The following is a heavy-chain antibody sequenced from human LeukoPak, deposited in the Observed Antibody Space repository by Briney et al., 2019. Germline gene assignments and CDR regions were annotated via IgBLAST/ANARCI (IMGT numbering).Heavy chain of an antibody. V-gene: IGHV3-53*01. J-gene: IGHJ4*02. CDR2: IYRGGST. CDR1: GLTVSSNN. Sequence: GGSLRLSCAASGLTVSSNNMIWVRQAPGKGLEWVSVIYRGGSTYYADSVKGRFTISRDNSKNTLDLLVNSLRAEDTAVYYCAREGGPYRPLDYSGQGTLVTVAS. CDR3: AREGGPYRPLDY.